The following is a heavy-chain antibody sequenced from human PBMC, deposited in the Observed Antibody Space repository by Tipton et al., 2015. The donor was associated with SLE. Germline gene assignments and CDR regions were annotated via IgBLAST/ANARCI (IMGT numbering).Heavy chain of an antibody. J-gene: IGHJ4*02. Sequence: QLVQSGAEVKKPGASVKVSCKASGYTFTGYYMHWVRQAPGQGLEWMGWINPNSGNTGYAQKFQGRVTMTRNTSISTAYMELSSLRSEDTAVYYCARGLGRLEDYWGQGTLVTVSS. D-gene: IGHD2-15*01. V-gene: IGHV1-8*02. CDR1: GYTFTGYY. CDR2: INPNSGNT. CDR3: ARGLGRLEDY.